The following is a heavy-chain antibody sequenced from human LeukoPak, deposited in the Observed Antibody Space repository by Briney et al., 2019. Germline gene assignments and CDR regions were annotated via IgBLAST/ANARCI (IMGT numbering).Heavy chain of an antibody. CDR3: AKDTAIGKYCTNGVCSPFDY. CDR1: GFTFSSYA. V-gene: IGHV3-23*01. D-gene: IGHD2-8*01. J-gene: IGHJ4*02. Sequence: AGTLTLSCAGSGFTFSSYAMSWVRQAPGQGLEWVSVISDSGDYTSYADSVRGRFTISRDNSRNTLYLQMISLRPEDTAVYYCAKDTAIGKYCTNGVCSPFDYWGQGTLVTVSS. CDR2: ISDSGDYT.